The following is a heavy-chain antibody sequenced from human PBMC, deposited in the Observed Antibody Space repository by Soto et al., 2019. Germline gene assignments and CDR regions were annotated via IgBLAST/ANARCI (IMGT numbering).Heavy chain of an antibody. Sequence: SGPTLVNPTQTLTLTCTFSGFSLTATGVAVGRIRQPPGEAPEWLAHIYWDDDKRYSLSLNSRLSITKDTSKNQVVLTMTNMDPVDTATYYCAHRHPGVDHFFDYWGQGILVTVSS. D-gene: IGHD5-12*01. CDR3: AHRHPGVDHFFDY. V-gene: IGHV2-5*02. J-gene: IGHJ4*02. CDR1: GFSLTATGVA. CDR2: IYWDDDK.